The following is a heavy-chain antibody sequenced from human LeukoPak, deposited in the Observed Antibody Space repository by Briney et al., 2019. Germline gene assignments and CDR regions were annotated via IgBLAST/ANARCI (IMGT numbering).Heavy chain of an antibody. CDR2: IYHSGST. V-gene: IGHV4-38-2*02. J-gene: IGHJ6*03. CDR3: ASPGYCSTSCYYYYMDV. CDR1: GYSISSGYY. D-gene: IGHD2-2*01. Sequence: SETLSLTCTVSGYSISSGYYWGWIRQPPGKGLEWIGSIYHSGSTYYNPSLKSRVTISVDTSKNQFSLKLSSVTAADTAVYYCASPGYCSTSCYYYYMDVWGKGTTVTVSS.